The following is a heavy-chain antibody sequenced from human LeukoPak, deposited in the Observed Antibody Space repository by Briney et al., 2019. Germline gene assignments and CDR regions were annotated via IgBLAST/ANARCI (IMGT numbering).Heavy chain of an antibody. D-gene: IGHD1-14*01. Sequence: GGTLRLSCAASGFTFSNYAMNWVRQAPGRGLEWVSAISGSSGNTYYADSVKGRFTISRDNSKNTLYLQMNSLRAEDTALYYCAKPAKTDYTDYWGQGTLVTVSS. CDR3: AKPAKTDYTDY. J-gene: IGHJ4*02. CDR1: GFTFSNYA. CDR2: ISGSSGNT. V-gene: IGHV3-23*01.